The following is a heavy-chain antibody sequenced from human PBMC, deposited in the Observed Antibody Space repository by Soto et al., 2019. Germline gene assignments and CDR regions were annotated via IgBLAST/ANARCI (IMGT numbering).Heavy chain of an antibody. V-gene: IGHV4-30-4*01. Sequence: QVQLQESGPGLVHPSQTLSLTCTVFGASISSNDYDWSWIRQPPGKGLEWIGHINYSGSTYYNPSLKSRLTMSMDTSKNQFSLRLTSVTAADTAFYYCVRLRGYNHCFRRDWFDPWGQGIVVTVSS. CDR3: VRLRGYNHCFRRDWFDP. J-gene: IGHJ5*02. CDR2: INYSGST. CDR1: GASISSNDYD. D-gene: IGHD5-18*01.